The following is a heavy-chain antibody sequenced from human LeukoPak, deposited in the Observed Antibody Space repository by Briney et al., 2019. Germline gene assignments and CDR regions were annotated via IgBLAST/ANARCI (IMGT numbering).Heavy chain of an antibody. V-gene: IGHV4-39*01. CDR3: ARHLRGGAKYYDFWSGYQRSPFDY. Sequence: PSETLSLTCTVSGGSISSSSYYWGWIRQPPGKGLEWIGSIYYSGSTYYNPSLKSRVTKSVDTSKNQFSLKLSSVTAADTAVYYCARHLRGGAKYYDFWSGYQRSPFDYWGQGTLVTVSS. D-gene: IGHD3-3*01. J-gene: IGHJ4*02. CDR2: IYYSGST. CDR1: GGSISSSSYY.